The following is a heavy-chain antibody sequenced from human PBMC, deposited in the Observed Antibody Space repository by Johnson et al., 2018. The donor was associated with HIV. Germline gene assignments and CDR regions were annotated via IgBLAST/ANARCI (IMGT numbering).Heavy chain of an antibody. CDR3: ARDRFYSSSWGAFDI. CDR2: ISYDGSNK. CDR1: AFTFSSYA. V-gene: IGHV3-30-3*01. D-gene: IGHD6-13*01. J-gene: IGHJ3*02. Sequence: QMMLVESGGGVVQPGRSLRLSCVGSAFTFSSYAMHWVRQAPGKGLEWVAVISYDGSNKYYADSVKGRFTISRDNSKNTLYLQMNSLRAEDTAVYYCARDRFYSSSWGAFDIWGQGTMVTVSS.